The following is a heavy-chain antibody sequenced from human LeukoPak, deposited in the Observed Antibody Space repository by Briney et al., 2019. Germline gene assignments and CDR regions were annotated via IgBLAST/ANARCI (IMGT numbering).Heavy chain of an antibody. Sequence: PSETLSLTCAVSGYSISSGYYWGWIRQPPGKGLEWIGSIYHSGSTNYNPSLKSRVTISVDTSKNQFSLKLSSVTAADTAVYYCARRGQCSSTSCYFFRGTRYEYYFDYWGQGTLVTVSS. CDR2: IYHSGST. J-gene: IGHJ4*02. D-gene: IGHD2-2*01. CDR1: GYSISSGYY. CDR3: ARRGQCSSTSCYFFRGTRYEYYFDY. V-gene: IGHV4-38-2*01.